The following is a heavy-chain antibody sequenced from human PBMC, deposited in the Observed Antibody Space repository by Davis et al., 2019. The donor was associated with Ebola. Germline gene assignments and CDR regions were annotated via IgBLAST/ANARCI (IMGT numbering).Heavy chain of an antibody. CDR2: INRDGSEK. Sequence: PGGSLRLSCVASGFTFSSHWMGWFRQAPGKGLEWVANINRDGSEKYFVDSVKGRFAISRDNADNSLYLQMNSLRAEDTAIYYCTRIFFVGGSWSFDPWGQGTLVTVSS. CDR3: TRIFFVGGSWSFDP. J-gene: IGHJ5*02. V-gene: IGHV3-7*01. D-gene: IGHD6-13*01. CDR1: GFTFSSHW.